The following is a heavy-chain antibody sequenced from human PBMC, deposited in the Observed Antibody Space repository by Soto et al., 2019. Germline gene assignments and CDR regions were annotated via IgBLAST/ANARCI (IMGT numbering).Heavy chain of an antibody. CDR1: GFTFSSYA. D-gene: IGHD5-12*01. Sequence: GGSLRLSCAASGFTFSSYAMHWVRQAPGKGLEWVAVISYYGSNKYYADSVKGRFTISXXTXKXXXYXQXXXLRDEDTAVCYCARDYSGYDSSYFDYWGQGTLVTVSS. V-gene: IGHV3-30-3*01. CDR3: ARDYSGYDSSYFDY. CDR2: ISYYGSNK. J-gene: IGHJ4*02.